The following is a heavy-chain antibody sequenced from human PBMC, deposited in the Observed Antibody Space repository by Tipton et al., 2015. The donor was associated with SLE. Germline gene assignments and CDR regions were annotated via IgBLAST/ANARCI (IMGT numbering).Heavy chain of an antibody. Sequence: SLRLSCAGSGFRFGEYEMNWVRQAPGKGLVWVSVISGAGDSTSYADSVKGRFTISRDNSKNTLYLQMNSLRNADTAVYYCARPLRDQQLPSLDSWGQGTLVTVSS. CDR3: ARPLRDQQLPSLDS. D-gene: IGHD6-13*01. V-gene: IGHV3-23*01. CDR1: GFRFGEYE. CDR2: ISGAGDST. J-gene: IGHJ4*02.